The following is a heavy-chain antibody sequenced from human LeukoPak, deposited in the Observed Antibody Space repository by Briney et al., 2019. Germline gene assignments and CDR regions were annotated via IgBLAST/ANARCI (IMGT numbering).Heavy chain of an antibody. CDR2: IYYSGST. D-gene: IGHD1-7*01. V-gene: IGHV4-30-4*01. CDR1: GGSISSGDYY. CDR3: ARLSSSTGTTGY. J-gene: IGHJ4*02. Sequence: SETLSLTCTVSGGSISSGDYYWSWIRQPPGKGLEWIGYIYYSGSTYYNPSLKSRVTISVDTSKNQFSLKLSSVTAAGTAVYYCARLSSSTGTTGYWGQGTLVTVSS.